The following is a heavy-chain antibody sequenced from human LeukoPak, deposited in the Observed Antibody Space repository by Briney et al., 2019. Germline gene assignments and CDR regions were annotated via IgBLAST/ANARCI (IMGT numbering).Heavy chain of an antibody. CDR1: GFTFSSYA. J-gene: IGHJ3*02. CDR2: ISGSGGST. Sequence: HSGGSLRLSCAASGFTFSSYAMSWVRQAPGKGLEWVSAISGSGGSTYYADSVKGRFTISRDNSKNTLYLQMNSLRAEDTAVYYCAKVINPFGDYPIPIPVAFDIWGQGTMVTVSS. CDR3: AKVINPFGDYPIPIPVAFDI. D-gene: IGHD4-17*01. V-gene: IGHV3-23*01.